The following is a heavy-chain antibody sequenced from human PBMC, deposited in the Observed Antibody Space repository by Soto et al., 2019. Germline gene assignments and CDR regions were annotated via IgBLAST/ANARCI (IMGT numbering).Heavy chain of an antibody. J-gene: IGHJ4*02. V-gene: IGHV4-34*01. CDR3: ASPSRVDSSGYYFDS. Sequence: ASETLSLTXAVYGGSFSGYYWSWIRQPPGKGLEWIGEINHSGSTKYNPSLKSRVTISVDTSKNQFSLKLSSVTAADTAVYYCASPSRVDSSGYYFDSWGQGTQVTVS. D-gene: IGHD3-22*01. CDR2: INHSGST. CDR1: GGSFSGYY.